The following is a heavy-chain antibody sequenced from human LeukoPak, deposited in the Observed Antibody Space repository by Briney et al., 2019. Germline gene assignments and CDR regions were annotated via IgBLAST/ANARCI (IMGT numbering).Heavy chain of an antibody. V-gene: IGHV1-69*05. D-gene: IGHD2-2*01. CDR2: IIPIFGTA. CDR1: GGTFSSYA. CDR3: ASGYCSSTSCYLLYYMDV. Sequence: ASVKLSCKASGGTFSSYAISWVRQAPGQGHEWMGGIIPIFGTANYAQKFQGRVTITTDESTSTAYMELSSLRSEDTAVYYCASGYCSSTSCYLLYYMDVWGKGTTVTVSS. J-gene: IGHJ6*03.